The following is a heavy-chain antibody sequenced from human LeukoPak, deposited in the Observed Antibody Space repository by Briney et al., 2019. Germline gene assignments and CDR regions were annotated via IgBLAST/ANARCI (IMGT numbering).Heavy chain of an antibody. CDR1: GGSISSSSYY. Sequence: SETLSLTCTVSGGSISSSSYYWGWIRQPAGKGLEWIGRIYTSGSTNYNPSLKSRVTISVDTSKNQFSLKLSSVTAADTAVYYCASDSSGYRNDAFDIWGQGTMVTVSS. CDR3: ASDSSGYRNDAFDI. J-gene: IGHJ3*02. CDR2: IYTSGST. V-gene: IGHV4-61*02. D-gene: IGHD3-22*01.